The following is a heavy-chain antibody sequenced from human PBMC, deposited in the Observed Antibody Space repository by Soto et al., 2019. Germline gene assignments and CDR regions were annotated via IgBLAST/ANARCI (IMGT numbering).Heavy chain of an antibody. Sequence: QVHLQESGPGLVNPSQTLYLTCTVSGGSISSGGYYWSWIRQHPGKGLEWIGYIYYSGSTDYNPSLKSRGTISVVASKNQFCLKLSCVTAADTAVYYCAITKPRGYSYGYYAFDIWCRGTMVTVSS. J-gene: IGHJ3*02. CDR3: AITKPRGYSYGYYAFDI. V-gene: IGHV4-31*03. CDR1: GGSISSGGYY. D-gene: IGHD5-18*01. CDR2: IYYSGST.